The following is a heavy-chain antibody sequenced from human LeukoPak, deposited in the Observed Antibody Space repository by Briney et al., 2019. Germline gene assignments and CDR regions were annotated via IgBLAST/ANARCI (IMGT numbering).Heavy chain of an antibody. CDR1: GYSISSGYY. V-gene: IGHV4-38-2*02. Sequence: SETLSLTCTVSGYSISSGYYWGWIRQSPGKGLEWIGYIYYSGSTNYNPSLKSRVTISVDTSKNQFSLKLSSVTAADTAVYYCARRADDSSGYYFRRTPNDAFDIWGQGTMVTVSS. J-gene: IGHJ3*02. CDR3: ARRADDSSGYYFRRTPNDAFDI. D-gene: IGHD3-22*01. CDR2: IYYSGST.